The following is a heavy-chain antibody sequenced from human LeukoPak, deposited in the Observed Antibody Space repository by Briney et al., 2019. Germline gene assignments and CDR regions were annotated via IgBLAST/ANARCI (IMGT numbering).Heavy chain of an antibody. D-gene: IGHD6-19*01. CDR2: IYYSGST. CDR1: GGSISSSSYY. J-gene: IGHJ5*02. Sequence: PSETLSLTCTVSGGSISSSSYYWGWIRQPPGKGPEWIGSIYYSGSTNYNPSLKSRVTISLDTSKNQFSLKLNSVTAADTAVYYCASVRGYNSGWYASGFDPWGQGTLVTVSS. V-gene: IGHV4-39*07. CDR3: ASVRGYNSGWYASGFDP.